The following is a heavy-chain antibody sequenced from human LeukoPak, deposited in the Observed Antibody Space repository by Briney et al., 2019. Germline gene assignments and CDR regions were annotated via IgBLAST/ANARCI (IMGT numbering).Heavy chain of an antibody. CDR3: AKARAGRYSYGSTYYCGMDV. D-gene: IGHD5-18*01. Sequence: GRSLRLSCAASGFTFSSYGMHWVRQAPGKGLEGVAVISYDGSNKYYADSVKGRFTISRDNSKNTLYLQMNSLRAEDTAVYYCAKARAGRYSYGSTYYCGMDVWGQGTTVTVSS. CDR1: GFTFSSYG. J-gene: IGHJ6*02. V-gene: IGHV3-30*18. CDR2: ISYDGSNK.